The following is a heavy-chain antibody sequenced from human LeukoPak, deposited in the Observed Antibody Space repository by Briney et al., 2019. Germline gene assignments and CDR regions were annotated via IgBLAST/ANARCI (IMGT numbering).Heavy chain of an antibody. CDR3: ARDSMVRGVLSSIY. CDR2: ISGDGRNI. CDR1: GFTFSSYW. V-gene: IGHV3-74*01. D-gene: IGHD3-10*01. J-gene: IGHJ4*02. Sequence: GGSLRLSCVASGFTFSSYWMHWVRQDPRKGLVWVSRISGDGRNINYADSVRGRFTISRDNAKNSLYLQMNSLRAEDTAVYYCARDSMVRGVLSSIYWGQGTLVTVSS.